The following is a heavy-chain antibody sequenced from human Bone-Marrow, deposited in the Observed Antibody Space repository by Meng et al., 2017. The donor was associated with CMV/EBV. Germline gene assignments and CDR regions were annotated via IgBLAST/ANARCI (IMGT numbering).Heavy chain of an antibody. CDR1: GGTFSSYA. CDR3: ASQVGPAASLDY. J-gene: IGHJ4*02. D-gene: IGHD2-2*01. CDR2: IIPILGIA. Sequence: SVKVSCKASGGTFSSYAISWVRQAPGQGLEWMGGIIPILGIANYAQKFQGRVTITTDESTSTAYMELSSVRSEDTAVYYCASQVGPAASLDYWGQGTLVTVSS. V-gene: IGHV1-69*10.